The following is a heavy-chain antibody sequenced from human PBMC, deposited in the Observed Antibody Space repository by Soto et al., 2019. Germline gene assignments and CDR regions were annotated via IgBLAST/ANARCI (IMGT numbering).Heavy chain of an antibody. CDR2: IYHSGST. Sequence: SETLSLTCAVSGGSISSSNWWSWVHQPPGKGLEWIGEIYHSGSTNYNPSLKSRVTISVDKSKNQFSLKLSSVTAADTAVYYCARGSEFGELSTEYYFDYWGQGTLVTVSS. D-gene: IGHD3-10*01. V-gene: IGHV4-4*02. CDR1: GGSISSSNW. CDR3: ARGSEFGELSTEYYFDY. J-gene: IGHJ4*02.